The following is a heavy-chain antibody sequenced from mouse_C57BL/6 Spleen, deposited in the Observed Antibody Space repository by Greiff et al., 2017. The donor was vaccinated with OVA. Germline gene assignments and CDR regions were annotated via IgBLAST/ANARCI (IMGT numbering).Heavy chain of an antibody. CDR3: TTISLLFAY. V-gene: IGHV14-4*01. J-gene: IGHJ3*01. D-gene: IGHD1-2*01. CDR1: GFNIKDDY. CDR2: IDPENGDT. Sequence: DVKLQESGAELVRPGASVKLSCTASGFNIKDDYMHWVKQRPEQGLEWIGWIDPENGDTEYASKFQGKATITADTSSNTAYLQLSSLTSEDTAVYYCTTISLLFAYWGQGTLVTVSA.